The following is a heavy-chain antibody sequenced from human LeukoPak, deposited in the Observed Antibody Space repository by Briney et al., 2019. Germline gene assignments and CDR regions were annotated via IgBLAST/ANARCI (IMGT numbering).Heavy chain of an antibody. D-gene: IGHD3-10*01. V-gene: IGHV3-21*04. CDR3: ARVWGRYYYGSGSYYLDY. J-gene: IGHJ4*02. CDR1: GFTFSSYS. CDR2: ISSSSSYI. Sequence: PGGSLRLSCAASGFTFSSYSMNWVRQAPGKGLEWVSSISSSSSYIYYADSVKGRFTISRDNAKNSLYLQMNSLRAEDTAVYYCARVWGRYYYGSGSYYLDYWGQGTLVTVSS.